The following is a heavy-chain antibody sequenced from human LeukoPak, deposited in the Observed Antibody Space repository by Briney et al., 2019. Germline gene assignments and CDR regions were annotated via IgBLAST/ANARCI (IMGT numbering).Heavy chain of an antibody. CDR3: AKSFTQYGDYVPLFDY. Sequence: PGGSLRLSCAASGFTFDDYAMHWVRQAPGKGLEWVSLISWDGGSTYYADSVKGRFTISRDNSKNTLYLQMNSLRAEDTAVYYCAKSFTQYGDYVPLFDYWGQGTLVTVSS. CDR2: ISWDGGST. CDR1: GFTFDDYA. D-gene: IGHD4-17*01. V-gene: IGHV3-43D*04. J-gene: IGHJ4*02.